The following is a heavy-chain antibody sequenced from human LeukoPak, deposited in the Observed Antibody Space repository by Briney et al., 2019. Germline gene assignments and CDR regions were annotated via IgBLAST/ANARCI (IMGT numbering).Heavy chain of an antibody. J-gene: IGHJ4*02. CDR1: GFAFHDYA. D-gene: IGHD6-6*01. CDR3: AKDWGSSSGVYFDY. Sequence: PGRSLRLSCAASGFAFHDYAMHWVRQAPGKGLEWVSGISWNSGSIGYADSVKGRFAISRDNAKNSLHLQMNSLRAEDTALYYCAKDWGSSSGVYFDYWGQGTLVTVSS. CDR2: ISWNSGSI. V-gene: IGHV3-9*01.